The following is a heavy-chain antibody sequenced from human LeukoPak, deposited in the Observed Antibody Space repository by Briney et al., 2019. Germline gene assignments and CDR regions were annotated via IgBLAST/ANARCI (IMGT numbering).Heavy chain of an antibody. J-gene: IGHJ6*03. Sequence: SQTLSLTCAISGDSVSSNSAAWNWIRQSPSRGLEWLGRTYYRSKWYNDYAVSVKSRITINPDTSKNQFSLKLSSVTAADTAVYYCARDQGIAAAGTDYYYYMDVWGKGTTVTISS. D-gene: IGHD6-13*01. V-gene: IGHV6-1*01. CDR3: ARDQGIAAAGTDYYYYMDV. CDR2: TYYRSKWYN. CDR1: GDSVSSNSAA.